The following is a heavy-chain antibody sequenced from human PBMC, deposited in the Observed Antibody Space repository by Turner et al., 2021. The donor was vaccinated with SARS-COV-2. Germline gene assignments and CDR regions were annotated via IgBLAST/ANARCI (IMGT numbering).Heavy chain of an antibody. CDR2: MYSGGRE. V-gene: IGHV3-66*01. CDR3: ARDRRVGDGYASEFPNDAFDI. D-gene: IGHD5-12*01. CDR1: AFPVSSNY. J-gene: IGHJ3*02. Sequence: VQLVEPGGGLVQPGRSLRLSCAAFAFPVSSNYMSWVRLDPGKGLEWGSVMYSGGRENYADYVKGRFTISGDNSKNELWLQMNSLRDEDTALYYCARDRRVGDGYASEFPNDAFDIWGQGTMVTVSS.